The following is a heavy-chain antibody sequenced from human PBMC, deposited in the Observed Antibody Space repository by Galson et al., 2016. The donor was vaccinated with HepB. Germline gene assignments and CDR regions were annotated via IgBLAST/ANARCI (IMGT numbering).Heavy chain of an antibody. CDR1: GYTFTSYG. V-gene: IGHV1-18*04. J-gene: IGHJ6*02. D-gene: IGHD3-10*01. CDR3: ARDTTLQLLFGELFPTVYGMDV. CDR2: INGNTGNT. Sequence: SVKVSCKASGYTFTSYGISWVRQAPGQGLEWMGWINGNTGNTNYARNLQGRVTMTTDTSTSTAYMELRSLRSDDTAVYYCARDTTLQLLFGELFPTVYGMDVWGQGTTVTVSS.